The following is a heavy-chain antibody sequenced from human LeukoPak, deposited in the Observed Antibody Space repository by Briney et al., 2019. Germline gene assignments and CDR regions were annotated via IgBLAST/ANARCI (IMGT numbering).Heavy chain of an antibody. J-gene: IGHJ3*02. CDR1: GGSISSSSYY. V-gene: IGHV4-39*01. CDR3: ARPSTGFPIDAFDI. D-gene: IGHD2-8*02. CDR2: IYYSGST. Sequence: SETLSLTCTVSGGSISSSSYYWGWIRQPPGKGLEWIGSIYYSGSTYYNPSLKSRVTISVDTSKNQFSLKLSSVTAADTAVYYCARPSTGFPIDAFDIWGQGTMVTVSS.